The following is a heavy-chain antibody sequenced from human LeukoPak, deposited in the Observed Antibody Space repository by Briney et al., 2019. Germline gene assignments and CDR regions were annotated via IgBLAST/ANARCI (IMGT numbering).Heavy chain of an antibody. CDR1: GYTFTSYG. J-gene: IGHJ3*02. CDR2: ISAYNGNT. CDR3: ARALTDFWSGYSRDDAFDI. D-gene: IGHD3-3*01. Sequence: ASVKVSCKASGYTFTSYGISWVRQAPGQGLEWMGWISAYNGNTNYAQRLQGRVTMTTVTSTSTAYMELRSLRSDDTAVYYCARALTDFWSGYSRDDAFDIWGQGTMVTVSS. V-gene: IGHV1-18*01.